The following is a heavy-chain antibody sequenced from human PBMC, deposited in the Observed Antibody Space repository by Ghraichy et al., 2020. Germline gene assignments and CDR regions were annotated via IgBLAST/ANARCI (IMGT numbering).Heavy chain of an antibody. CDR1: GGTFSSYA. CDR3: ASTYYDSSGYYSPDWYFDL. V-gene: IGHV1-69*13. J-gene: IGHJ2*01. Sequence: SVKVSCKASGGTFSSYAISWVRQAPGQGLEWMGGIIPIFGTANYAQKFQGRVTITADESTSTAYIELSSLRSEDTAVYYCASTYYDSSGYYSPDWYFDLWGRGTLVTVSS. D-gene: IGHD3-22*01. CDR2: IIPIFGTA.